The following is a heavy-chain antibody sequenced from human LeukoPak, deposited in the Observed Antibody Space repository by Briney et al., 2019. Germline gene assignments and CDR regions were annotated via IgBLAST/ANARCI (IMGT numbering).Heavy chain of an antibody. V-gene: IGHV3-30*02. J-gene: IGHJ6*03. CDR3: AKAPAEGHYYMDV. Sequence: GGSLRLSCAASGFTFSSYGMHWVRQVPGKGLEWVAFIRYDGSNKYYADSVKGRFTISRDNSKDSLYLQMNSLRAEDTALYYCAKAPAEGHYYMDVWGKGTTVTVSS. CDR1: GFTFSSYG. CDR2: IRYDGSNK. D-gene: IGHD1-14*01.